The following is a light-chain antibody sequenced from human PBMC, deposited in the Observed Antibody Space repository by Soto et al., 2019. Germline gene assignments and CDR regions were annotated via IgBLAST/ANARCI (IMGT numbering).Light chain of an antibody. CDR1: QSLTGR. V-gene: IGKV1-5*01. Sequence: DTHMTQSPSTLSASIGDRVTLTCRASQSLTGRLACYQQKPGRPPKLLIYDVSILESGVQSRFSGSESGTYYTITISSMRPSDFATFYCQQYKVYPYTFGPAT. J-gene: IGKJ2*01. CDR3: QQYKVYPYT. CDR2: DVS.